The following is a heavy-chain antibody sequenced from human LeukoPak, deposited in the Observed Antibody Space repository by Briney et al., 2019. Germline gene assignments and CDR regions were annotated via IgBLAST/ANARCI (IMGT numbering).Heavy chain of an antibody. CDR1: GFTFNNYA. CDR3: ARVQGSIWGDDAFDI. Sequence: GGSLRLSCAASGFTFNNYAMNWVRQAPGKGLEWVANIKQDGSEKYYVDSVKGRFTISRDNAKNSLYLQMNSLRAEDTAVYYCARVQGSIWGDDAFDIWGQGTMVTVSS. J-gene: IGHJ3*02. CDR2: IKQDGSEK. V-gene: IGHV3-7*01. D-gene: IGHD6-13*01.